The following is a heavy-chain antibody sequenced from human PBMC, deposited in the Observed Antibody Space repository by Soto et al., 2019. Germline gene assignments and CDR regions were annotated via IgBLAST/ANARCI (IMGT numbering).Heavy chain of an antibody. CDR3: AKLGSSVWYPHYYFDY. D-gene: IGHD3-16*01. CDR2: ITGSGSDT. V-gene: IGHV3-23*01. Sequence: PGGSLRLSCAASGFTFNNYAMGWVRQAPGKGLEWVSSITGSGSDTYYLDSVKGRFTISRDNSKNTLFLQMNSLRAEDTAIYYCAKLGSSVWYPHYYFDYWGQGTMGTVSS. J-gene: IGHJ4*02. CDR1: GFTFNNYA.